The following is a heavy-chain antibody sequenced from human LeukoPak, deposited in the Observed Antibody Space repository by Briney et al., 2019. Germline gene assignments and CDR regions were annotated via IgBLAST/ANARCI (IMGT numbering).Heavy chain of an antibody. V-gene: IGHV3-48*03. CDR2: IRSSGSTI. CDR1: GFTFSSYE. CDR3: ARDFGRWYFDY. Sequence: GGSLRLSCAASGFTFSSYEMIWVRQAPGKGLEWVSYIRSSGSTIYYADSVKGRFTISRDNAKNSLYLQMNSLRAEDAAVYYCARDFGRWYFDYWGQGTLVTVSS. D-gene: IGHD4-23*01. J-gene: IGHJ4*02.